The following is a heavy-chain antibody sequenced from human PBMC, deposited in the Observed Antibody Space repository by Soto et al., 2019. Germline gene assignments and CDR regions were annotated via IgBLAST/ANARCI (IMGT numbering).Heavy chain of an antibody. CDR3: ARHYICRGGDCYYYGMDV. CDR2: IDPSDSYI. Sequence: GASLKISWKGPGYSFTKYWISWVRQMPGKGLEWMGRIDPSDSYINYSPSFQGHVTISADKSINTAYLQWSSLRASDTAIYYCARHYICRGGDCYYYGMDVWGQGTTVTVSS. D-gene: IGHD3-16*01. J-gene: IGHJ6*02. CDR1: GYSFTKYW. V-gene: IGHV5-10-1*01.